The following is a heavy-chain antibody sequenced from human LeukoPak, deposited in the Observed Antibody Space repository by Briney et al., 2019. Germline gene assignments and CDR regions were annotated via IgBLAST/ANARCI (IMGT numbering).Heavy chain of an antibody. J-gene: IGHJ4*02. CDR3: AREGYYYDSSGYYENIIDY. V-gene: IGHV4-31*03. CDR2: IYYSGST. CDR1: GGSISSGGYY. Sequence: SETLSLTCTVSGGSISSGGYYWSWIRQHPGKGLEWIGYIYYSGSTYYHPSLKSRVTIPVDTSKNQFSLKLSSVTAADTAVYYCAREGYYYDSSGYYENIIDYWGQGTLVTVSS. D-gene: IGHD3-22*01.